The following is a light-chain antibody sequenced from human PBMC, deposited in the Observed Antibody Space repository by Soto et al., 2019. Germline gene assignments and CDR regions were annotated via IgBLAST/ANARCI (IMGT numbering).Light chain of an antibody. Sequence: QSVLAQPPSASGSPGQSVTISCTGSNSDVGGYNFVSWYQQHPGKAPKLVIYEVTKRPSGVPDRFSGSKSGNTAFLTVSGLQAEDEADYFCSSYAGSNNLVFGTGTKVTVL. CDR2: EVT. CDR1: NSDVGGYNF. CDR3: SSYAGSNNLV. V-gene: IGLV2-8*01. J-gene: IGLJ1*01.